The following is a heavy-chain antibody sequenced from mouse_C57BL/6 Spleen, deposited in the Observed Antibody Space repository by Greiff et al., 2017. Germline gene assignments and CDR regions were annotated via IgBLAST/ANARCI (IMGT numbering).Heavy chain of an antibody. V-gene: IGHV1-82*01. CDR1: GYAFSSSW. J-gene: IGHJ2*01. CDR3: ARSGVVAKGNPFDY. Sequence: VQRVESGPELVKPGASVKISCKASGYAFSSSWMNWVKQRPGKGLEWIGRIYPGDGDTNYNGKFKGKATLTADKSSSTAYMQLSSLTSEDSAVYFCARSGVVAKGNPFDYWGQGTTLTVAS. D-gene: IGHD1-1*01. CDR2: IYPGDGDT.